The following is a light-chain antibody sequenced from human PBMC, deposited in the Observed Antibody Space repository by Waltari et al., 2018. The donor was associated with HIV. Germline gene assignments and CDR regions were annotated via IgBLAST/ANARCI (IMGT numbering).Light chain of an antibody. CDR1: RSITNY. V-gene: IGKV1-39*01. CDR3: QQSYSTPRT. Sequence: DIQMTQYPSSLPASVGDRVTITCRASRSITNYFNWYQKKPGQAPKVLIYTASSLQSGVPSRFSGSGSGTDVTLTISSLQPDDFATYYCQQSYSTPRTFGQGPKVEIK. J-gene: IGKJ1*01. CDR2: TAS.